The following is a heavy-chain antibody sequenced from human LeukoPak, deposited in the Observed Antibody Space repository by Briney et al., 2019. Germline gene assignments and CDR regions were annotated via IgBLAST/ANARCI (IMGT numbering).Heavy chain of an antibody. CDR1: GFTFSSYS. CDR3: AVSEYGGSIDAFDI. Sequence: PGGSLRLSCAASGFTFSSYSMNWVRQAPGKGLEWVSSISSSSSYIYYADSVKGRFTISRDNAKNSLYLQMNSLRAEDTAVYYCAVSEYGGSIDAFDIWGQGTMVTVSS. V-gene: IGHV3-21*01. J-gene: IGHJ3*02. D-gene: IGHD4-23*01. CDR2: ISSSSSYI.